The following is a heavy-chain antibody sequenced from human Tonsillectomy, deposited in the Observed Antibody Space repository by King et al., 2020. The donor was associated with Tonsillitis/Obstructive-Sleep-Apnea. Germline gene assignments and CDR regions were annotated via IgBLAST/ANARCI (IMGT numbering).Heavy chain of an antibody. CDR3: ARVQSIIMIVVANPLIDY. V-gene: IGHV3-21*01. CDR2: ISSSSTYM. J-gene: IGHJ4*02. CDR1: GFTFSDYT. Sequence: VQLVESGGGLVKPGGSLRLSCAASGFTFSDYTMNWVRQAPGKGLEWVSSISSSSTYMYYADSVKGRFTISRDNAKNSLYLQMNSLRAEDTAVYYCARVQSIIMIVVANPLIDYWGQGALVTVSS. D-gene: IGHD3-22*01.